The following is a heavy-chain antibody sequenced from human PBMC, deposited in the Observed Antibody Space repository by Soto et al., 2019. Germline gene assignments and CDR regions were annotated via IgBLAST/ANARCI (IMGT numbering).Heavy chain of an antibody. J-gene: IGHJ5*02. CDR2: IYPGDSGDSDA. CDR1: GYSFTNYW. Sequence: PAESLKISCKVSGYSFTNYWIGWVRQLPGKGLEFMGIIYPGDSGDSDARYSPPFEGQVIISVDRSINTAYLQWSSLRASDTAVYYCARAMNWFDPWGQGTLVTVSS. V-gene: IGHV5-51*01. CDR3: ARAMNWFDP.